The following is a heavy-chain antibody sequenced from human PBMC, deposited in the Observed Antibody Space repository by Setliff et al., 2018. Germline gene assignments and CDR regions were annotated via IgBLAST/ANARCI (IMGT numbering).Heavy chain of an antibody. D-gene: IGHD3-9*01. Sequence: PSETLCLTCTVSGGSIRSGSFYWSWIRQSAEKGLEWIGRVHASGSPNYNPSFKGRVTISLDTSTNQFSLNLNSVTAADTAVYYCAKERYFDWFFENWGQGTLVTVSS. CDR3: AKERYFDWFFEN. CDR2: VHASGSP. CDR1: GGSIRSGSFY. V-gene: IGHV4-61*02. J-gene: IGHJ4*02.